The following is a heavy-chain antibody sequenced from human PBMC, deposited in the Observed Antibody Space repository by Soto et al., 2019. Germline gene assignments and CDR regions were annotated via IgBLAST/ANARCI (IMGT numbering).Heavy chain of an antibody. Sequence: PGGSLRLSCAASGFTFSSYAMHWVRQAPGKGLEWVAVISYDGSNKYYADPVKGRFTISRDNSKNTLYLQMNSLRPEDTALYYCVQAQNWDAGDVSFDSWGQGTQVTVSS. CDR2: ISYDGSNK. CDR1: GFTFSSYA. J-gene: IGHJ4*02. D-gene: IGHD1-1*01. CDR3: VQAQNWDAGDVSFDS. V-gene: IGHV3-30-3*02.